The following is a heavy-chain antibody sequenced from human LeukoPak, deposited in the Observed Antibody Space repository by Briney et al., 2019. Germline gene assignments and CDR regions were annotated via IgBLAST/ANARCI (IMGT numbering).Heavy chain of an antibody. CDR2: ISSSGSTI. D-gene: IGHD2-8*01. Sequence: GGSLLLSCAASGFPFSDYYMSWIRQAPGKGLEGVSYISSSGSTIYYADSVKGRFTISRDNAKNSLYLQMNSLRAEDTAVYYCARNLYDWFDPWGQGTLVTVSS. V-gene: IGHV3-11*01. J-gene: IGHJ5*02. CDR3: ARNLYDWFDP. CDR1: GFPFSDYY.